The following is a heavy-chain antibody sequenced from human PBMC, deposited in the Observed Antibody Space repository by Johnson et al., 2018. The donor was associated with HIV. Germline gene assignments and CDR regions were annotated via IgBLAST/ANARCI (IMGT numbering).Heavy chain of an antibody. CDR1: GFSFDDYA. CDR3: ARGPSAYCGGDCPGGAFDI. CDR2: ISWNSGSI. V-gene: IGHV3-9*01. J-gene: IGHJ3*02. D-gene: IGHD2-21*02. Sequence: VQLVESGGGLVQPGRSLRLSCAASGFSFDDYAMHWVRQAPGKGLEWVSGISWNSGSIGYADSVKGRFTISSDNAKNSLYLQMNSLRAEDTAVYYCARGPSAYCGGDCPGGAFDIWGQGTMVTVSS.